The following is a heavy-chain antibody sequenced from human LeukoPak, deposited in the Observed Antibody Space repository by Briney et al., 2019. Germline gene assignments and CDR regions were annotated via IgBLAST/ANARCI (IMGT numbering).Heavy chain of an antibody. D-gene: IGHD6-6*01. Sequence: SETLSLTCTVSGGSISSYYWSWIRQPPGKGLEWIGYIYYSGSTNYNPSLKSRVTISVDTSKNQFSLKLSSVTAADTAVYYCACSSMAARRKFDYWGQGTLVTVSS. J-gene: IGHJ4*02. CDR2: IYYSGST. CDR3: ACSSMAARRKFDY. V-gene: IGHV4-59*01. CDR1: GGSISSYY.